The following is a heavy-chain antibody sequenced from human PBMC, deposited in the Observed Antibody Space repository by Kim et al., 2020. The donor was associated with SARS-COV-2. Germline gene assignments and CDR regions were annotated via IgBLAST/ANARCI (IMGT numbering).Heavy chain of an antibody. V-gene: IGHV3-23*01. CDR1: GFTFSSYA. CDR2: ISGSGGST. J-gene: IGHJ6*02. CDR3: AKVDTAMVKYYYYYGMDV. D-gene: IGHD5-18*01. Sequence: GGSLRLSCAASGFTFSSYAMSWVRQAPGKGLEWVSAISGSGGSTYYADSVKGRFTISRDNSKNTLYLQMNSLRAEDTAVYYCAKVDTAMVKYYYYYGMDVWGQGTTVTVSS.